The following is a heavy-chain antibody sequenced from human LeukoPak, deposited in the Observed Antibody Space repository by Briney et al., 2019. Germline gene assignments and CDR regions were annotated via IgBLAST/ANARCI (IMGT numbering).Heavy chain of an antibody. D-gene: IGHD1-20*01. V-gene: IGHV1-2*02. J-gene: IGHJ4*02. Sequence: GASVKVSCKASGYTFTSYGISWVRQAPGQGLEWMGWINPNSGGTNYAQKFQGRVTMTRDTSISTAYMELSRLRSDDTAVYYCARGRAGITGTGFDYWGQGTLVTVSS. CDR3: ARGRAGITGTGFDY. CDR1: GYTFTSYG. CDR2: INPNSGGT.